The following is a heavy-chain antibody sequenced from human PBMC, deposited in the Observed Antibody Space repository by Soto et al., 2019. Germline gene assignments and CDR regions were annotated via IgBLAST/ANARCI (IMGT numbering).Heavy chain of an antibody. J-gene: IGHJ6*02. CDR2: ISSSSSYI. V-gene: IGHV3-21*01. CDR1: GFTFSSYS. D-gene: IGHD6-19*01. Sequence: GGSLRLSCAASGFTFSSYSMNWVRQAPGKGLEWVSSISSSSSYIYYADSVKGRFTISRDNAKNSLYLQMNSLRAEDTAVYYCARDETGAVATYYYGMDVWGQGTTVTVSS. CDR3: ARDETGAVATYYYGMDV.